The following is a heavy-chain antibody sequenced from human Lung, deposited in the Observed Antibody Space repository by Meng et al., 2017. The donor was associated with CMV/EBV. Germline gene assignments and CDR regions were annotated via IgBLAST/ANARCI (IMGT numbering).Heavy chain of an antibody. D-gene: IGHD6-19*01. CDR1: SGSIRSSNW. CDR2: IYHSGST. CDR3: ARVGQWLPIDY. V-gene: IGHV4-4*02. J-gene: IGHJ4*02. Sequence: QVQLTEVGPGLVKPSGTLPLTCAVSSGSIRSSNWWSWVRQPPGKGLEWIGEIYHSGSTNYNPSLKSRVTISGDKSKNQFSLNLSSVTAADTAVYYCARVGQWLPIDYWGQGTLVTVSS.